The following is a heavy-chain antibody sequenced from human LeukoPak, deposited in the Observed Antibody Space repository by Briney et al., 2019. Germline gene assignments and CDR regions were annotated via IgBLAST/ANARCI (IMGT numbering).Heavy chain of an antibody. CDR2: IDPSDSYT. CDR1: GYSFTSYW. J-gene: IGHJ6*04. Sequence: GESLKISCKGSGYSFTSYWISWVRQMPGKGLEWMGRIDPSDSYTNYSPSFQGHVTISADKSISTAYLQWSSLKASDTAMYYCARHGLPALRYYYGMDVWGKGTMVTVSS. V-gene: IGHV5-10-1*01. CDR3: ARHGLPALRYYYGMDV. D-gene: IGHD2-2*01.